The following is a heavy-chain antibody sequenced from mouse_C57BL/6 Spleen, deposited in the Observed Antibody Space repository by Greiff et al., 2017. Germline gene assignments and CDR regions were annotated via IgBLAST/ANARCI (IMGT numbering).Heavy chain of an antibody. J-gene: IGHJ3*01. V-gene: IGHV1-80*01. CDR3: AESNYSNSWFAY. CDR1: GYAFSSYW. CDR2: IYPGDGDT. D-gene: IGHD2-5*01. Sequence: QVQLKQSGAELVKPGASVKISCKASGYAFSSYWMNWVKQRPGKGLEWIGQIYPGDGDTNYNGKFKGKATLTADKSSSTAYMQLSSLTSEDSAVYFCAESNYSNSWFAYWGQGTLVTVSA.